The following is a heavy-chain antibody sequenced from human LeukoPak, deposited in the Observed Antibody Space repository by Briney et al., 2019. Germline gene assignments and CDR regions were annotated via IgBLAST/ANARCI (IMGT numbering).Heavy chain of an antibody. CDR1: GYTFTGYY. V-gene: IGHV1-2*02. D-gene: IGHD3-3*01. CDR2: INPNSGGT. Sequence: GASVKVSCKASGYTFTGYYMHWVRQAPGQGLEWMGWINPNSGGTNYAQKFQGRVTMTRDTSISTAYMELSRLRSDDTAVYYCVRVKRGLWSGYFSPKYYFDYWGQGTLVTVSS. CDR3: VRVKRGLWSGYFSPKYYFDY. J-gene: IGHJ4*02.